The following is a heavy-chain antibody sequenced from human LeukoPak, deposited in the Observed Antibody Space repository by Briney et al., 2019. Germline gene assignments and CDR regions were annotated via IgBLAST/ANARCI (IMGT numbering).Heavy chain of an antibody. CDR3: ARQPGVTAAFDI. CDR2: IYYSGST. V-gene: IGHV4-59*08. D-gene: IGHD4-11*01. Sequence: PSETLSLSCTVSGGSISSYYWSWIRQPPGKGLEWIAYIYYSGSTNYNPSLKSRVTISVDTSKNQFSLKLSSVTAADTAVYYCARQPGVTAAFDIWGQGTMVTVSS. CDR1: GGSISSYY. J-gene: IGHJ3*02.